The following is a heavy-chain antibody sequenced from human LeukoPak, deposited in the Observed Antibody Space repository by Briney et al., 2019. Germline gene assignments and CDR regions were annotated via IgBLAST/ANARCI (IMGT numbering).Heavy chain of an antibody. D-gene: IGHD3-22*01. J-gene: IGHJ3*02. CDR2: IKSKTDGGTT. Sequence: GGSLRLSCPASGFTFSNAWMSWVRQAPGKGLEWVGRIKSKTDGGTTDYAAPVKGRFTISRDDSKNTLYLQMNSLKTEDTAVYYCTTDISNVTMIEKAFDIWGQGTMVTVSS. V-gene: IGHV3-15*01. CDR1: GFTFSNAW. CDR3: TTDISNVTMIEKAFDI.